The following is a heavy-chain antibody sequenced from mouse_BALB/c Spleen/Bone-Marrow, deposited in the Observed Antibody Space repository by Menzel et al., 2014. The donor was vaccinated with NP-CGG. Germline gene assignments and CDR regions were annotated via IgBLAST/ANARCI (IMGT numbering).Heavy chain of an antibody. J-gene: IGHJ2*01. CDR2: VSSGGSYT. CDR3: TREDTNWDFDY. CDR1: EFTFSSYT. V-gene: IGHV5-6-4*01. D-gene: IGHD4-1*01. Sequence: EVQLVESGGGLVKPGGSLKLSCAASEFTFSSYTMSWVRQTPEKRLEWVATVSSGGSYTYYPDSVKGRFTISRDNAKNTLYLQMSSLKSEDTAMYYCTREDTNWDFDYWGQGTTLTVSS.